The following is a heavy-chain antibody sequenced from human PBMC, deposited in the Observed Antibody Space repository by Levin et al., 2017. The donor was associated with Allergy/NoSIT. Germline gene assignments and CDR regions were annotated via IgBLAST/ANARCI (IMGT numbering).Heavy chain of an antibody. CDR1: GGSISSTDSH. CDR3: ASFPATSYGFWSGSSKTENYYYYMDV. V-gene: IGHV4-39*01. CDR2: IYHSGTT. J-gene: IGHJ6*03. D-gene: IGHD3-3*01. Sequence: GSLRLSCTVSGGSISSTDSHWGWIRQPPGKGLEWIGNIYHSGTTYYSPSLKSRVAIFVDTSKNQFSLMVTSVTAADTAIYYCASFPATSYGFWSGSSKTENYYYYMDVWGKGTTVSVSS.